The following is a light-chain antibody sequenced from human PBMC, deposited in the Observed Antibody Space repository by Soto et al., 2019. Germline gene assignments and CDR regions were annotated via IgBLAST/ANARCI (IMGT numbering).Light chain of an antibody. Sequence: ETIFTQSPATLSLSPGEGATLSCRASQSVGSSLAWYQQKPGQAPRLLIYAASIRATGIPARFSGSGSGTDFTLTISSLEPEDFAIYYCQQRSNWPGAFGQGTKLEIK. CDR3: QQRSNWPGA. CDR2: AAS. CDR1: QSVGSS. J-gene: IGKJ2*01. V-gene: IGKV3-11*01.